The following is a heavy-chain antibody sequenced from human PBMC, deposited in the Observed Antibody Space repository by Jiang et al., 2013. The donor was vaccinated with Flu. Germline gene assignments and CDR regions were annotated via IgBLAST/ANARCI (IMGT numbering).Heavy chain of an antibody. Sequence: GAEVKKPGSSVKVSCKASGGTFSSYAISWVRQAPGQGLEWMGGIIPIFGTANYAQKFQGRVTITVDESTSTAYMELSSLRSEDTAVYYCARPGGNYYDSSGRDAFDIWGQGTMVTVSS. CDR1: GGTFSSYA. D-gene: IGHD3-22*01. J-gene: IGHJ3*02. CDR3: ARPGGNYYDSSGRDAFDI. V-gene: IGHV1-69*01. CDR2: IIPIFGTA.